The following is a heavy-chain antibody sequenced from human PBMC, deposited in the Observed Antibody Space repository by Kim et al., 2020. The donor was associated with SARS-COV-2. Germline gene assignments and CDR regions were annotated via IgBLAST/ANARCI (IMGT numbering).Heavy chain of an antibody. D-gene: IGHD3-22*01. J-gene: IGHJ1*01. CDR2: ISSSSSYI. CDR3: ARPPQQDGYYYDSSGYPTAEYFQH. CDR1: GFTFSSYS. Sequence: GGSLRLSCAASGFTFSSYSMNWVRQAPGKGLEWVSSISSSSSYIYYADSVKGRFTISRDNAKNSLYLQMNSLRAEDTAVYYCARPPQQDGYYYDSSGYPTAEYFQHWGQDTLVTVSS. V-gene: IGHV3-21*01.